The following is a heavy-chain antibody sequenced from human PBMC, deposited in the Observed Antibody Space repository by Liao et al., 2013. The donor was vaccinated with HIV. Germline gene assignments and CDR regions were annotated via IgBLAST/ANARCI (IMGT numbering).Heavy chain of an antibody. CDR2: IYHRGTT. Sequence: QVQLQESGPGLVKPSETLSLTCVVSGYFITNGYYWGWMRQSPEMGLEVVGFIYHRGTTYYDPSLQSRLTVSVDTSKNQFSLKLSSVTAADTAVYYCARSRYAGDTDYWGQGTLVTVLL. CDR1: GYFITNGYY. CDR3: ARSRYAGDTDY. J-gene: IGHJ4*02. V-gene: IGHV4-38-2*01. D-gene: IGHD1-1*01.